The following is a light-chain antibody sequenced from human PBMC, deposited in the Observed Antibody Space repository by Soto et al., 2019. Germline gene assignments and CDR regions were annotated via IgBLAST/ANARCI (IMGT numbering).Light chain of an antibody. J-gene: IGKJ2*01. CDR3: QQYGSSPPYT. CDR1: QSISSNY. V-gene: IGKV3-20*01. Sequence: EIVLTQSPGTLSLSPGERATLSCRASQSISSNYLAWYQQKPGQAPRLLIYGASGRATGVPDRFSGSGSGTDFTLTISRLEPEDFAVYYCQQYGSSPPYTFGQGTKVEIK. CDR2: GAS.